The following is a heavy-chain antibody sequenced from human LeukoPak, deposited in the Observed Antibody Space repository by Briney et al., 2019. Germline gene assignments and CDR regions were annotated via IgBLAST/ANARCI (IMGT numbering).Heavy chain of an antibody. CDR2: ISSSSSYI. CDR1: GFTFSSYS. V-gene: IGHV3-21*01. Sequence: GGSLRLSCAASGFTFSSYSMNWVRQDPGKGLEWVSSISSSSSYIYYADSVKGRFTISRDNAKNSLYLQMNSLRAEDTAVYYCARDPHNYDSSGYYGYWGQGTLVTVSS. D-gene: IGHD3-22*01. CDR3: ARDPHNYDSSGYYGY. J-gene: IGHJ4*02.